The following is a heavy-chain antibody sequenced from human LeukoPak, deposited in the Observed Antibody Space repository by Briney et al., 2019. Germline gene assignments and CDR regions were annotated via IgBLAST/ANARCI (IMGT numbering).Heavy chain of an antibody. J-gene: IGHJ4*02. Sequence: GGSLRLSCAASGFTFSSYAMHWVRQAPGKGLEWVSVISYDGSNKYYADSVKGRLTISRDNSKNTLYLQMTSLRAEDTAVYYCARERRGGNSEAYFDYWGQGTLVTVSS. CDR1: GFTFSSYA. CDR2: ISYDGSNK. CDR3: ARERRGGNSEAYFDY. D-gene: IGHD4-23*01. V-gene: IGHV3-30*01.